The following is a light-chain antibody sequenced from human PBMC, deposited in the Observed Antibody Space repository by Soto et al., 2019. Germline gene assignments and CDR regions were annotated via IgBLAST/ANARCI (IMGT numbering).Light chain of an antibody. J-gene: IGKJ1*01. CDR2: GAS. CDR3: LQDFTYPWT. CDR1: EDIRNE. V-gene: IGKV1-6*01. Sequence: AIQMTQSPSSLSASVGDRVTITCRASEDIRNELGWYQQKPGKAPKVLIFGASRLQSGVPSRFSGRGSGTDFTLIISSLQPEDFATYYCLQDFTYPWTFGQGTKVDIK.